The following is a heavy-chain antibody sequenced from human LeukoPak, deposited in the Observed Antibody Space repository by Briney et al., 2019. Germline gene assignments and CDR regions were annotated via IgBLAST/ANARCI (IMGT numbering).Heavy chain of an antibody. CDR1: GFTVSSNY. V-gene: IGHV3-66*02. J-gene: IGHJ4*02. CDR2: IYSGGST. CDR3: AKGRHPFSTSWGSFYFDY. Sequence: GGSLRLSCAASGFTVSSNYMSWVRQAPGKGLEWVSVIYSGGSTYYADSVKGRFTISRDNTKNTLFLQMNSLRPDDTAVYYCAKGRHPFSTSWGSFYFDYWGQGTLVAVSS. D-gene: IGHD6-6*01.